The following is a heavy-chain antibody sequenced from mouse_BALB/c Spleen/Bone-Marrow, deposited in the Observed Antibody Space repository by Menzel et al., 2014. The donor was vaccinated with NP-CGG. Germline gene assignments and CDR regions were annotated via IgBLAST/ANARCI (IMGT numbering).Heavy chain of an antibody. CDR1: GFSLTSYG. V-gene: IGHV2-9*02. CDR2: IWAGGST. Sequence: QVQLKESGPGLVAPSQSLSITCTVSGFSLTSYGVHWVRQPPGKGLEWLGVIWAGGSTNYNSALMSRLSISKDNSKSQVFLKMNSLRTDDTAMYYCASPIYYDYPLFAYWGQGTLVTVSA. J-gene: IGHJ3*01. CDR3: ASPIYYDYPLFAY. D-gene: IGHD2-4*01.